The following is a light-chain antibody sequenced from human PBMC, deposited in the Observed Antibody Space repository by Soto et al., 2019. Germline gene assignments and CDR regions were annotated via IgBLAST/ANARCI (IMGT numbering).Light chain of an antibody. CDR3: SSYAGHNNYV. Sequence: SVLPQPPSASGSPGQSVTISCPATSSDIGGHNYVSWYQHHPGKAPKLIIYEVTKRPSGVPDRFSGSKSGNTASLTVSGLQTEDEADYYCSSYAGHNNYVFATGTKV. CDR1: SSDIGGHNY. V-gene: IGLV2-8*01. J-gene: IGLJ1*01. CDR2: EVT.